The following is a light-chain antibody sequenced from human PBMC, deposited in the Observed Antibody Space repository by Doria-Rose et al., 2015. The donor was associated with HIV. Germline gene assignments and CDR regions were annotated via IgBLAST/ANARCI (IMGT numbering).Light chain of an antibody. Sequence: EIVMTQSSESLGMSLGERATLNCKSNQSLLYTSKNYLAWYQQKPGQPPKLLIYWASTRQSGVPARFSCSGSVTDFTLTISSLEAEDVAVYYCQQYYDTPSFGPGTTVDIK. V-gene: IGKV4-1*01. CDR3: QQYYDTPS. J-gene: IGKJ3*01. CDR1: QSLLYTSKNY. CDR2: WAS.